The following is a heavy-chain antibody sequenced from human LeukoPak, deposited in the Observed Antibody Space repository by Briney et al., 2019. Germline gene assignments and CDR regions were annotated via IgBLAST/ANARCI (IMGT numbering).Heavy chain of an antibody. Sequence: GGSLRLSCAASGFTFSSNYMSWVRQAPGQGLEWVAVIYTDGSTYYEDPEKGRITVSRDNSNNTLSLQMNSLRAEDTAVYYCARTIVVVVAASQNDAVDIWGQGTMVTVSS. J-gene: IGHJ3*02. CDR3: ARTIVVVVAASQNDAVDI. CDR1: GFTFSSNY. V-gene: IGHV3-66*01. D-gene: IGHD2-15*01. CDR2: IYTDGST.